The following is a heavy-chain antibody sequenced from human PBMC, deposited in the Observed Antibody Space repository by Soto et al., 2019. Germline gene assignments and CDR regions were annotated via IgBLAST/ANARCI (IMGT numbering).Heavy chain of an antibody. D-gene: IGHD3-22*01. CDR2: IYYSGST. CDR1: GGSISSGDYY. Sequence: QVQLQESGPGLVKPSQTLSLTCTVSGGSISSGDYYWSWIRQPPGKGLEWIGYIYYSGSTYYNPSLKSRVTISVDTSKNQFSLKLSSVTAADTALYYCARGGVGVVVITSAEYFQHWGQGTLVTVSS. CDR3: ARGGVGVVVITSAEYFQH. J-gene: IGHJ1*01. V-gene: IGHV4-30-4*01.